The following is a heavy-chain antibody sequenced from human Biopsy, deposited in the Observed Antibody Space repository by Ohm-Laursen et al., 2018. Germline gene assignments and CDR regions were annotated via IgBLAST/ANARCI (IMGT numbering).Heavy chain of an antibody. V-gene: IGHV4-61*05. J-gene: IGHJ6*02. CDR1: GDSISSSNFY. Sequence: SETLSLTCTVSGDSISSSNFYWAWIRQPPGKGLQWIGYTYYSGSTNYNPSLNSRVTIAVDTSKNQFSLRLTSVTAADTAVYYCVRSNYHYYGFDVWGQGTTVTVSS. CDR2: TYYSGST. CDR3: VRSNYHYYGFDV.